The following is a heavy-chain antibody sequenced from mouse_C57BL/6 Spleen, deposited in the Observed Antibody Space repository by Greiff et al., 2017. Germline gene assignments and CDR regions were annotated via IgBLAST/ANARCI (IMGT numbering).Heavy chain of an antibody. CDR1: GYTFTSYW. V-gene: IGHV1-7*01. CDR2: INPSSGYT. D-gene: IGHD1-1*01. CDR3: ARSGGSSHFDY. Sequence: QVQLQQSGAELAKPGASVKLSCKASGYTFTSYWMHWVKQRPGQGLEWIGYINPSSGYTKYNQKFKDKATLTADKSSITAYMQLSSLTYEDSACYYCARSGGSSHFDYWGQGTTLTVSS. J-gene: IGHJ2*01.